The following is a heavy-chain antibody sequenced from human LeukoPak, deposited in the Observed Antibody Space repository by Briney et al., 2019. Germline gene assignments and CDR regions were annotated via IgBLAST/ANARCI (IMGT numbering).Heavy chain of an antibody. J-gene: IGHJ5*02. CDR1: GGSFSGYY. Sequence: PSETLSLTCAVYGGSFSGYYWSWIRQPPGKGLEWIGEINHSGSTNYNPSLKSRVTISVDTSKNQFSLKLSSVTAADTAVYYCARAPVMVVPAAISDWWFDPWGQGTLVTVSS. D-gene: IGHD2-2*01. CDR3: ARAPVMVVPAAISDWWFDP. CDR2: INHSGST. V-gene: IGHV4-34*01.